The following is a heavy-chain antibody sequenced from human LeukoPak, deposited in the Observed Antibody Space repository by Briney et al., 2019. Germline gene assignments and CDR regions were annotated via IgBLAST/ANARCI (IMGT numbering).Heavy chain of an antibody. D-gene: IGHD4-11*01. Sequence: PSETLSLTCTVSGGSISGSSYYWGWIRQPPGKGLEWIGSIYYSGSTYYEPSLKSRVTMSVDTSKNQFSLKLSSVTAADTAVYYCARPQRYSNYALDYWGQGTLVTVSS. J-gene: IGHJ4*02. CDR2: IYYSGST. V-gene: IGHV4-39*01. CDR1: GGSISGSSYY. CDR3: ARPQRYSNYALDY.